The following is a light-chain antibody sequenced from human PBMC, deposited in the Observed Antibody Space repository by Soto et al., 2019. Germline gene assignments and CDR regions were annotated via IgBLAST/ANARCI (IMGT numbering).Light chain of an antibody. V-gene: IGKV4-1*01. CDR3: QQYYSTPPT. CDR1: QSVLYSSNNKNY. J-gene: IGKJ5*01. Sequence: DIVMTQSPDSLAVSLGERATINCKSSQSVLYSSNNKNYLDWYQQKPGQPPKLLIYWASTRKSGVPYRFSGSGSGTEFTITISSLQDEDVAVYYCQQYYSTPPTFGQGTRLEIK. CDR2: WAS.